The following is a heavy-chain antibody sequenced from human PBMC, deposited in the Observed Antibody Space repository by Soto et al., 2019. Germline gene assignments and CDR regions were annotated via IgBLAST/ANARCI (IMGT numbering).Heavy chain of an antibody. J-gene: IGHJ4*02. V-gene: IGHV1-69*06. CDR2: IIPIFGTA. Sequence: ASVKVSCKASGYTFTSYYMHWVRQAPGQGLEWMGGIIPIFGTANYAQKFQGRVTITADKSTSTAYMELSSLRSEDTAVYYCARAGRDGYNPVDYWGQGTLVTVSS. CDR3: ARAGRDGYNPVDY. D-gene: IGHD5-12*01. CDR1: GYTFTSYY.